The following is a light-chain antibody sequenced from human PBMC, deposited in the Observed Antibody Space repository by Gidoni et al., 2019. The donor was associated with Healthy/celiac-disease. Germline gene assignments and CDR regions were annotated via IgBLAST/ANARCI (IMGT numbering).Light chain of an antibody. CDR3: QAWDSSTVV. V-gene: IGLV3-1*01. J-gene: IGLJ2*01. Sequence: YELTQPPSVSVSPGQTASITCSGNKLGDKYACWYQQKPGQSPVLVIYQDSKRPSGIPERFSGSNSGNTATLTISGTQAMDEADYYCQAWDSSTVVFGGGTKLTVL. CDR1: KLGDKY. CDR2: QDS.